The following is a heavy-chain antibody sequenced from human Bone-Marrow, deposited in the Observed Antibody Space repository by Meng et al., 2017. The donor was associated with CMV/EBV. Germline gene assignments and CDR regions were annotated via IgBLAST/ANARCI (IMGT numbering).Heavy chain of an antibody. D-gene: IGHD4-23*01. J-gene: IGHJ6*02. Sequence: GSLRLSCTVSGGSISSYYWSWIRQPPGKGLEWIGYIYYSGSTNYNPSLKSRVTISVDTSKNQFSLKLSSVTAADTAVYYCARDRVVTDYYYYGMDVWGQGTTVAVSS. CDR2: IYYSGST. CDR1: GGSISSYY. CDR3: ARDRVVTDYYYYGMDV. V-gene: IGHV4-59*12.